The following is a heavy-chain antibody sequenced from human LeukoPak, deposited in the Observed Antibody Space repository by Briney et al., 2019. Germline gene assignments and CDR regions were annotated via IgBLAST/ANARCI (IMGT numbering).Heavy chain of an antibody. J-gene: IGHJ4*02. V-gene: IGHV3-48*04. CDR1: GFTFSSYS. Sequence: PGGSLRLSCAASGFTFSSYSMNWVRQAPGKGLEWVSYISSSSSTIYYADSVKGRFTISRDNAKNSLYLQMNSLRAEDTALYYCAKAIGDSSSWYLYWGQGTLVTVSS. CDR3: AKAIGDSSSWYLY. D-gene: IGHD6-13*01. CDR2: ISSSSSTI.